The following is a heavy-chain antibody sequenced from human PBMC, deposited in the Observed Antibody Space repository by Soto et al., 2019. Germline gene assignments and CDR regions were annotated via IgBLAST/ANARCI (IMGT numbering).Heavy chain of an antibody. CDR2: IYPCEFET. CDR1: GYSFTSFL. Sequence: GEALKISFKGSGYSFTSFLIGWVRPMPGKGLEWMGNIYPCEFETRYSPSFQGQVTISADKSIITAYLQWSSLKASDTAMYYCARRERYSSSPGYWFDPWGQGTLVTVSS. J-gene: IGHJ5*02. CDR3: ARRERYSSSPGYWFDP. D-gene: IGHD6-6*01. V-gene: IGHV5-51*01.